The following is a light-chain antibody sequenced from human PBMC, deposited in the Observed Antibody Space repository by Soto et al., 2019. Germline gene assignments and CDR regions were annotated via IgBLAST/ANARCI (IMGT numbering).Light chain of an antibody. CDR2: AAS. V-gene: IGKV1-17*01. CDR3: LQYNSYSWT. Sequence: DIQVTKSPSSLSASVGDRVTITCRASQNIKTFLNWYQQKPGKTTKLLICAASSLQSGVPSRFSGSGSGTEFTLTISSLQPDDFATYYCLQYNSYSWTFGQGTKVDIK. CDR1: QNIKTF. J-gene: IGKJ1*01.